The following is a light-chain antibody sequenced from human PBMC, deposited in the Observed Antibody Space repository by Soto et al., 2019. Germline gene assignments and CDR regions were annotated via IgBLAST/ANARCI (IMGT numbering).Light chain of an antibody. CDR3: QQTNSY. CDR1: QGISTW. CDR2: AAS. J-gene: IGKJ4*01. Sequence: DIPMTQSPSSVSASVGDRVTITCRARQGISTWLDWYQQKPGKAPKLLIHAASTLRSGVPTRFSGSGSGTEFTLTISSLQPEDLATYYCQQTNSYFGGGTRVEIK. V-gene: IGKV1-12*01.